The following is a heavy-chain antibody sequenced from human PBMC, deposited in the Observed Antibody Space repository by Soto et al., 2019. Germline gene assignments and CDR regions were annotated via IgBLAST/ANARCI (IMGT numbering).Heavy chain of an antibody. Sequence: APTTSLTCTLPVCSLSSSSGTYFRQPTGKGLARIGYSYYSGSTYYNPSLKSRGTISVDTSKNQFSLKLSSVTAPDTAVYYCARGTYDILTGSITRFEPWGQGALVTTS. CDR1: VCSLSSSS. J-gene: IGHJ5*02. CDR3: ARGTYDILTGSITRFEP. CDR2: SYYSGST. D-gene: IGHD3-9*01. V-gene: IGHV4-59*06.